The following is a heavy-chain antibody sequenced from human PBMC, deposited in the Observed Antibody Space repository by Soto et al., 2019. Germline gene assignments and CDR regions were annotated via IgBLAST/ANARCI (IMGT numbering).Heavy chain of an antibody. D-gene: IGHD3-3*01. J-gene: IGHJ4*02. CDR1: GGTSTRYA. CDR2: IVPMFGTS. V-gene: IGHV1-69*06. Sequence: QARLVQSGAEVRKPGSSVKVSCKVTGGTSTRYAINWVRQAPGQGLEWMGGIVPMFGTSKYAQKFQGRVTITAETSTNIAYMELRSLRSEDTAVYYCNRGSEYDCWSGYLWGQGTLVSVSS. CDR3: NRGSEYDCWSGYL.